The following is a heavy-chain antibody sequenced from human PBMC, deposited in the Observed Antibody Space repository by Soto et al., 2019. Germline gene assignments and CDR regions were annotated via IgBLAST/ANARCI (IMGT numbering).Heavy chain of an antibody. Sequence: LSLTCAVYGGSFSGHSWTWIRQSPGKGLEWIGDINHSGRVNYSPSLKSRVTISLDTSKNQFSLTLSAVTAADTAMYYCSTWAYDTNGYYRFDPWGQGTLVTV. J-gene: IGHJ5*01. V-gene: IGHV4-34*01. CDR2: INHSGRV. CDR1: GGSFSGHS. D-gene: IGHD3-22*01. CDR3: STWAYDTNGYYRFDP.